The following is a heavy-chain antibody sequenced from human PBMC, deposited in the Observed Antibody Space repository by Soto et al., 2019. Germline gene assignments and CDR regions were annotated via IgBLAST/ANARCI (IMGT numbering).Heavy chain of an antibody. CDR2: INPNSGNT. CDR3: ARSPFIDYVSMDV. J-gene: IGHJ6*03. Sequence: QVQLVQSGAEVKKPGASVMLSCKASGYSFTSYDINWVRQAAGQGLEWVGWINPNSGNTDYAQKFQGRVTMTRDTSIRTAYMELSSLRSEDTAVYYCARSPFIDYVSMDVWGKGTTVTVSS. D-gene: IGHD2-15*01. CDR1: GYSFTSYD. V-gene: IGHV1-8*01.